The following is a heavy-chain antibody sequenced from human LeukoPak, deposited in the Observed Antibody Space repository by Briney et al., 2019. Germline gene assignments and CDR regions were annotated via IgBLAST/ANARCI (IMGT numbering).Heavy chain of an antibody. V-gene: IGHV4-59*01. Sequence: PSETLSLTCTVSGGSMNNYYWSWIRQSPGKGLEWVGYIYHTGSATYKPSLKSRVTLSLDTSKNQFSLGLNSVTAADTAVYYCARGRGDSKGTSFDFWGQGTLVTVSS. CDR1: GGSMNNYY. CDR3: ARGRGDSKGTSFDF. D-gene: IGHD3-22*01. CDR2: IYHTGSA. J-gene: IGHJ4*02.